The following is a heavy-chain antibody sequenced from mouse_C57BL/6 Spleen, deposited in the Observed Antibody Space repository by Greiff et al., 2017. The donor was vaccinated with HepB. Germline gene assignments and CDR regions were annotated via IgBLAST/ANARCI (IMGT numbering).Heavy chain of an antibody. CDR1: GYTFTSYW. V-gene: IGHV1-64*01. CDR2: IHPNSGST. Sequence: QVQLQQPGAELVKPGASVKLSCKASGYTFTSYWMHWVKQRPGQGLEWIGMIHPNSGSTNYNEKFKSKATLTVDKSSSTAYMQLSSLTSEDSAVYYCARYGTAQARGFAYWGQGTLVTVSA. D-gene: IGHD3-2*02. CDR3: ARYGTAQARGFAY. J-gene: IGHJ3*01.